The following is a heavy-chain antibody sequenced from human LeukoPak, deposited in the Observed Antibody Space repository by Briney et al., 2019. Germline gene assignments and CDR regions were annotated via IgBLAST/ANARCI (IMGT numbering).Heavy chain of an antibody. J-gene: IGHJ3*02. CDR2: INHSGST. D-gene: IGHD3-16*02. CDR1: GGSFSGYY. V-gene: IGHV4-34*01. Sequence: SETLSLTRAVYGGSFSGYYWSWIRQPPAKGLEWIGEINHSGSTNYNPSLKSRVTMSVDTSKNQFSLKLSSVTAADTAVYYCARSNYVWGSYRPRQSDAFDIWGQGTMVTVSS. CDR3: ARSNYVWGSYRPRQSDAFDI.